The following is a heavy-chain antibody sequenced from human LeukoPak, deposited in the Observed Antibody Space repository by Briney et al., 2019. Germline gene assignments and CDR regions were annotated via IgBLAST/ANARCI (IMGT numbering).Heavy chain of an antibody. J-gene: IGHJ4*02. CDR1: GYTFTSYD. CDR3: AKVIHYYDSSGYYLGYYFDY. Sequence: ASVKISCKASGYTFTSYDINWVRQATGQGLEWMGWMNPNSGNTGYAQKFQGRVTMTRNTSISTAYMELSSLRSEDTAVYYCAKVIHYYDSSGYYLGYYFDYWGQGTLVTVSS. D-gene: IGHD3-22*01. V-gene: IGHV1-8*01. CDR2: MNPNSGNT.